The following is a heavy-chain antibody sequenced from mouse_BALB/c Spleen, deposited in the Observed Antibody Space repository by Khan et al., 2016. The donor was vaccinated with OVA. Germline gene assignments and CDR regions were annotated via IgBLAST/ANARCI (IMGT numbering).Heavy chain of an antibody. V-gene: IGHV3-2*02. D-gene: IGHD2-3*01. CDR2: ISYSGTT. CDR3: ARDGSRYNYAMDY. J-gene: IGHJ4*01. CDR1: GYSITSDYA. Sequence: EVKLEESGPGLVKPSQSLSLTCTVTGYSITSDYAWNWIRQFPGNKLEWMGYISYSGTTNYNPSLKSRTLITRDTSKNQFFLQLNSVTTEDTATYYCARDGSRYNYAMDYWGQGTSVTVSS.